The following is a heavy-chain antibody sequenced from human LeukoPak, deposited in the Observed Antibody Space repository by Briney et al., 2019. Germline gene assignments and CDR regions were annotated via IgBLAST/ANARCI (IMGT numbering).Heavy chain of an antibody. CDR3: AREGAGTLDY. V-gene: IGHV4-34*01. D-gene: IGHD6-13*01. CDR2: INHSGST. Sequence: SETLSLTCAVYGGSFSGYYWSWIRQPPGKGLEWIREINHSGSTNYNPSLKSRVTISVDTSKNQFSLKLSSVTAADTAVYYCAREGAGTLDYWGQGTLVTVSS. J-gene: IGHJ4*02. CDR1: GGSFSGYY.